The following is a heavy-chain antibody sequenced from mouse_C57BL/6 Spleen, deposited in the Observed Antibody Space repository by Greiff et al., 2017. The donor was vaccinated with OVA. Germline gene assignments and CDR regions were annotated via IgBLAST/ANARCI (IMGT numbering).Heavy chain of an antibody. D-gene: IGHD1-1*01. CDR1: GYTFTSYW. Sequence: QVQLQQPGAELVKPGASVKLSCKASGYTFTSYWMQWVKQRPGQGLEWIGEIDPSDSDTNYNQKFKGKATLTVDTSSSTAYMQLSSLTSEDSAVYYCAAITTVVATDYWGQGTTLTVSS. J-gene: IGHJ2*01. CDR3: AAITTVVATDY. V-gene: IGHV1-50*01. CDR2: IDPSDSDT.